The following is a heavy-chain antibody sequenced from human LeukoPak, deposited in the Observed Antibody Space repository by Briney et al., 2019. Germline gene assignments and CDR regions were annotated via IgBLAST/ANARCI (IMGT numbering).Heavy chain of an antibody. CDR3: TRERSGYCSGGSCYGFDY. D-gene: IGHD2-15*01. CDR2: IRRKVHGGTT. Sequence: GGSLRLSCTASGFTFGVHAMTWVRRAPGKGLEWVGFIRRKVHGGTTEYATSVKGRFTISRDDSKSIAYLQMNSLKTEDTALYYCTRERSGYCSGGSCYGFDYWGRGTLVTVSS. CDR1: GFTFGVHA. V-gene: IGHV3-49*04. J-gene: IGHJ4*02.